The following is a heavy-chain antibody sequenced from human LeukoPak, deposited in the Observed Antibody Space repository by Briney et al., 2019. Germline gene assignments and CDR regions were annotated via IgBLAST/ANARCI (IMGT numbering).Heavy chain of an antibody. CDR3: AKDRSRYDSSAYDFDY. Sequence: RGSLRLSCAASGFTFSSHGMSWVRQAPGKGLEWVSTISGSGDYTYYADSVKGRFTISRDNSKNTLYLQMNSLRAEDTAVYYCAKDRSRYDSSAYDFDYWGQGTLVTVSS. CDR2: ISGSGDYT. J-gene: IGHJ4*02. CDR1: GFTFSSHG. V-gene: IGHV3-23*01. D-gene: IGHD3-22*01.